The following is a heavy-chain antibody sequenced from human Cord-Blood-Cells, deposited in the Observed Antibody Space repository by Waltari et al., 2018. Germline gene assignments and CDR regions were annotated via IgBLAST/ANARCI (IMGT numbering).Heavy chain of an antibody. V-gene: IGHV4-38-2*01. J-gene: IGHJ4*02. CDR3: ASIVGATADDY. CDR1: GYSISSGYY. CDR2: IYHSGST. Sequence: QVQLQESGPGLVKPSETLSLTCAVSGYSISSGYYWGWIRPPPGTGLGWFGSIYHSGSTHYYPSLKSRVTISVDTSKNQFSLKLSSVTAADTAVYYCASIVGATADDYWGQGTLVTVSS. D-gene: IGHD1-26*01.